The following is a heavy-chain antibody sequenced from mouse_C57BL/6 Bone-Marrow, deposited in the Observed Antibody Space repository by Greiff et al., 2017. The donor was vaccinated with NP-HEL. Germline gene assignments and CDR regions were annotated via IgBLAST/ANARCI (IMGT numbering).Heavy chain of an antibody. Sequence: VKLVESGAELMKPGASVKLSCKATGYTFTGYWIEWVKQRPGHGLEWIGEIFPGSGSTNYNEKFKGKATFTADPSSNTAYMQLSSLTTEDSAIYYCARRPWDWFAYWGQGTLVTVSA. CDR1: GYTFTGYW. V-gene: IGHV1-9*01. J-gene: IGHJ3*01. CDR3: ARRPWDWFAY. D-gene: IGHD4-1*01. CDR2: IFPGSGST.